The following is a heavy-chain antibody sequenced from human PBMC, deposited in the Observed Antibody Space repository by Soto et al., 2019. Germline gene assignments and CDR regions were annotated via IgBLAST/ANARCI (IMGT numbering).Heavy chain of an antibody. CDR2: FYDGNT. D-gene: IGHD3-10*01. J-gene: IGHJ4*02. V-gene: IGHV4-39*01. CDR3: ATTRGLAVGGSFDY. Sequence: SETLSLTCIVSGGSITRRSSYWAWIRQPPGKGLEWVGTFYDGNTYRNPSLRSRITIAVDTSKNQFSLKLNSVAAADTAFYYCATTRGLAVGGSFDYWGQGMLVTVS. CDR1: GGSITRRSSY.